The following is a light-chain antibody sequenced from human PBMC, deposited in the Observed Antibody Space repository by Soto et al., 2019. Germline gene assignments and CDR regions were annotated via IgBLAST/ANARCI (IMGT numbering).Light chain of an antibody. V-gene: IGKV1-5*01. J-gene: IGKJ2*01. CDR1: QSIGSS. CDR2: DAS. Sequence: DIQMTQSPSTLSASVGDRVTITCRASQSIGSSLAWYQHKSGKAPKLPIFDASSLERGVPSRFSGSGSGTEFTLTVTSLQPADFATYYCQQYVGYLYTFGQGTKLEI. CDR3: QQYVGYLYT.